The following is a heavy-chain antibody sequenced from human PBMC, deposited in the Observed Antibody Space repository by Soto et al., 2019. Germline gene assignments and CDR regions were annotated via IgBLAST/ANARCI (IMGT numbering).Heavy chain of an antibody. CDR3: TTQYDILSGYPPLFDY. D-gene: IGHD3-9*01. CDR1: GFTFGDYA. Sequence: QSGGPLRLSCTASGFTFGDYAMSWVRQGPGKGLEWVGFIRSKAYGGTTEYAASLKGRFTISRDDSKSIAYLQMNSLKTEDTAVYYCTTQYDILSGYPPLFDYWGQGTLVTVS. CDR2: IRSKAYGGTT. V-gene: IGHV3-49*04. J-gene: IGHJ4*02.